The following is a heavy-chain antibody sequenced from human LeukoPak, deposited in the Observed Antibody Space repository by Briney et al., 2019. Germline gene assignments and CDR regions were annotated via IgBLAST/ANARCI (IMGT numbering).Heavy chain of an antibody. D-gene: IGHD6-13*01. CDR3: ARGIAAARTSFDY. V-gene: IGHV4-59*08. J-gene: IGHJ4*02. Sequence: SETLSLTCTVSGGSISSYYWSWIRQPPGKGLECVGYIYYSGSTNYNLSLKSRVTIPVDTSKNQFSLKLSSVTAADTAVYYCARGIAAARTSFDYWGQGTLVTVSS. CDR2: IYYSGST. CDR1: GGSISSYY.